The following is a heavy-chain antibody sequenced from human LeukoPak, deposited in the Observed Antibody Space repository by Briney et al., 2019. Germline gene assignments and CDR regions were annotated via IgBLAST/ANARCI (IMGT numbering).Heavy chain of an antibody. CDR1: GFTVSSYA. CDR2: ISGSGGST. D-gene: IGHD3-22*01. CDR3: AKGGSYYYDSSGYTHKKSFDY. Sequence: GGSLRLSCAASGFTVSSYAMSWVRQAPGKGLEWVSAISGSGGSTYYADSVKGRFTISRDNSKNTLYLQMNSLRAEDTAVYYCAKGGSYYYDSSGYTHKKSFDYWGQGTLVTVSS. V-gene: IGHV3-23*01. J-gene: IGHJ4*02.